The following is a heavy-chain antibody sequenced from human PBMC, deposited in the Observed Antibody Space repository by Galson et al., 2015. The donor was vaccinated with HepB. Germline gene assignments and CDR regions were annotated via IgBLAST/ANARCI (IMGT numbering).Heavy chain of an antibody. CDR2: IWYDGSNK. Sequence: SLRLSCAASGFTFSSYGMHWVRQAPGKGLEWVAVIWYDGSNKYYADSVEGRFTISRDNSKNTLYLQMNSLRAEDTAVYYCARFYDSSGYPYDAFDIWGQGTMVTVSS. V-gene: IGHV3-33*01. J-gene: IGHJ3*02. CDR3: ARFYDSSGYPYDAFDI. CDR1: GFTFSSYG. D-gene: IGHD3-22*01.